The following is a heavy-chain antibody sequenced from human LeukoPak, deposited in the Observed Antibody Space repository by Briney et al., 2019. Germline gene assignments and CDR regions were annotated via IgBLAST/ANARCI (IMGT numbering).Heavy chain of an antibody. D-gene: IGHD2-2*01. Sequence: PSETLSLTCTVSGGSISSSYWGWIRQPPGKGLEWVGSVFFSGSTYYNPSLKSRVTISVDTSKNQFSLKLSSVTAADTAVYYCARSYAHDYWGQGTLVTVSS. J-gene: IGHJ4*02. V-gene: IGHV4-39*07. CDR2: VFFSGST. CDR3: ARSYAHDY. CDR1: GGSISSSY.